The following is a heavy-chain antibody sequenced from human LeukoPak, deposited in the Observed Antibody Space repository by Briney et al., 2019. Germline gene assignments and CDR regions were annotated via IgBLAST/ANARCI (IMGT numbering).Heavy chain of an antibody. CDR2: IYYSGST. CDR1: GGSISSYY. V-gene: IGHV4-59*01. CDR3: ARGGLWDHYFDY. D-gene: IGHD5-18*01. J-gene: IGHJ4*02. Sequence: LETLSLTCTVSGGSISSYYWSWIRQPPGKGLEWIGYIYYSGSTNYNPSLKSRVTISVDTSKNQFSLKRSSVTAADTAVYYCARGGLWDHYFDYWDQGTLVTVSS.